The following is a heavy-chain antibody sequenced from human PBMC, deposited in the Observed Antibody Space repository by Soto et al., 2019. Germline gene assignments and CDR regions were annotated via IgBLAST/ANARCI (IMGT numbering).Heavy chain of an antibody. Sequence: QVQLLQSGPGLVKSSQTLSLTCTVSGVTVGSDAYYWSWIRQHPGKGREWIGNIYHTGSTYYSPSLKSRILISLDASKNEFSLTLTSVTVADTAVYFCARYRFSGNRWSKFDYWGQGTLVTVSS. D-gene: IGHD3-16*02. J-gene: IGHJ4*02. CDR2: IYHTGST. CDR1: GVTVGSDAYY. CDR3: ARYRFSGNRWSKFDY. V-gene: IGHV4-31*03.